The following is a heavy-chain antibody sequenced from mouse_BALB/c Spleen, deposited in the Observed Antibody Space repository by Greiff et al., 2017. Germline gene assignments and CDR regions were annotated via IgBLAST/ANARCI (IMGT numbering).Heavy chain of an antibody. CDR1: GFTFSSFG. V-gene: IGHV5-17*02. D-gene: IGHD1-1*02. J-gene: IGHJ4*01. CDR3: ARSAHYGAMDY. Sequence: EVKVVESGGGLVQPGGSRKLSCAASGFTFSSFGMHWVRQAPEKGLEWVAYISSGSSTIYYADTVKGRFTISRDNPKNTLFLQMTSLRSEDTAMYYCARSAHYGAMDYWGQGTSVTVSS. CDR2: ISSGSSTI.